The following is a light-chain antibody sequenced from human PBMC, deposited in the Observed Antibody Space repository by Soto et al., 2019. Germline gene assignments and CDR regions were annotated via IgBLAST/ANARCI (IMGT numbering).Light chain of an antibody. CDR1: SSNIGNNY. V-gene: IGLV1-47*01. J-gene: IGLJ2*01. Sequence: QSVLTQPPSASGTPGQRVTISCSGTSSNIGNNYVYWYHQLPGTAPKLLIYRNQQRPSGVPDRFSGSKSGTSASLAISGLRSEDEADYYCAAWDDSLSGRVFGGGTKLTVL. CDR3: AAWDDSLSGRV. CDR2: RNQ.